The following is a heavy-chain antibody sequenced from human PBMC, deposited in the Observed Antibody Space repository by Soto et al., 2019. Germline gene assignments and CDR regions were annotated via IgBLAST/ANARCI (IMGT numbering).Heavy chain of an antibody. CDR3: ATEEANYQLQGSYDY. V-gene: IGHV3-23*01. J-gene: IGHJ4*02. D-gene: IGHD2-2*01. CDR2: ISGSGGST. Sequence: EVQLLESGGGLVQPGGSLRLSCAASGFTFSSYAMSWVRQAPGKGLEWVSAISGSGGSTYYADSVKGRFTISRDNSKNSLYLQSNSLRAEDTAVYYCATEEANYQLQGSYDYWGQGTLDTVSS. CDR1: GFTFSSYA.